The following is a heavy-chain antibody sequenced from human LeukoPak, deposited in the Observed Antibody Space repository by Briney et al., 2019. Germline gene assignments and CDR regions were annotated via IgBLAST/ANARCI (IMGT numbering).Heavy chain of an antibody. CDR1: GDTISTSFYY. D-gene: IGHD3-10*01. J-gene: IGHJ4*02. CDR2: IFYSGTT. V-gene: IGHV4-39*07. Sequence: SETLSLTCTVSGDTISTSFYYWDWIRQPPGKGLEWIGGIFYSGTTYYNPSLKSRVTMSVDTFKNQFSLKLSSVTAADAAVYYCAREDGYGSGSYYKNFDYWGQGTLVTVSS. CDR3: AREDGYGSGSYYKNFDY.